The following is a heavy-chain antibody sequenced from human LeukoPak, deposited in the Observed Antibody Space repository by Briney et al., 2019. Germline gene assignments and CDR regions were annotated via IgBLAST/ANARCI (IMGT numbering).Heavy chain of an antibody. V-gene: IGHV4-34*01. Sequence: SETLSLTCAVYGGSFSGYYWSWIRQPPGKGLEWIGEINHSGSTNYNPSLKSRVTISVDTSKNQFSLKLSSVTAADTAVYYCARVSIVGATNDYWGQGTLVTVPS. D-gene: IGHD1-26*01. CDR3: ARVSIVGATNDY. CDR2: INHSGST. J-gene: IGHJ4*02. CDR1: GGSFSGYY.